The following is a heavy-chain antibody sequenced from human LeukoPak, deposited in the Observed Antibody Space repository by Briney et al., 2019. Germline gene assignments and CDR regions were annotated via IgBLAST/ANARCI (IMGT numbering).Heavy chain of an antibody. V-gene: IGHV1-18*01. D-gene: IGHD3-22*01. CDR1: GYTFTSYG. J-gene: IGHJ5*02. CDR2: INAYNGNT. Sequence: ASVKVSCKASGYTFTSYGISWARQAPGQGLEWMGWINAYNGNTNYAQKLQGRVTMTTDTSTSTAYMELRRLRSDDTAVYYCARDLTIYYYDSSGYSRFDPWGQGTLVTVSS. CDR3: ARDLTIYYYDSSGYSRFDP.